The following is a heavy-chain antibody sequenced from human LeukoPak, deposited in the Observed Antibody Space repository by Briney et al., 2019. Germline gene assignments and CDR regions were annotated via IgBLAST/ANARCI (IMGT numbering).Heavy chain of an antibody. J-gene: IGHJ3*02. Sequence: PGGSLRLSCAASGFTFSSYDMHWVRRATGKGLEWVSAIGTAGDTYYPGSVKGRFTISRENAKNSLYLQMNSLRAGDTAVYYCARGSSSWYPDAFDIWGQGTMVTVSS. D-gene: IGHD6-13*01. V-gene: IGHV3-13*01. CDR3: ARGSSSWYPDAFDI. CDR2: IGTAGDT. CDR1: GFTFSSYD.